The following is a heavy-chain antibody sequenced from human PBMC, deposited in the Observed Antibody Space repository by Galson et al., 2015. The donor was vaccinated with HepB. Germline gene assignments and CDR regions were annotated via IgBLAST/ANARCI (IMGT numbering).Heavy chain of an antibody. J-gene: IGHJ4*02. Sequence: SLRLSCAASGFTFSIYAMHWVRQAPGKGLEWVAVISSDGNDKYYADSVKGRFTISRDNSKNMLYLQMNSLRDEDTAVFYCARGARTYIVTTIAADCWGQGTLVTVSS. CDR3: ARGARTYIVTTIAADC. V-gene: IGHV3-30-3*01. CDR2: ISSDGNDK. D-gene: IGHD5-12*01. CDR1: GFTFSIYA.